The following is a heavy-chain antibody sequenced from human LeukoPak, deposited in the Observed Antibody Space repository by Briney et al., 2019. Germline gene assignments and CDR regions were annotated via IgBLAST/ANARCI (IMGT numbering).Heavy chain of an antibody. D-gene: IGHD6-13*01. J-gene: IGHJ4*02. V-gene: IGHV4-38-2*02. Sequence: KPSETLSLTCTVSGYSISSGYYWGWIRQPPGKGLEWIGSIYHSGSTYYNPSLKSRVTMSVDTSKNQFSLKLSSVTAADTAVYYCARGLSSWRPYFDYWGQGTLVTVSS. CDR1: GYSISSGYY. CDR3: ARGLSSWRPYFDY. CDR2: IYHSGST.